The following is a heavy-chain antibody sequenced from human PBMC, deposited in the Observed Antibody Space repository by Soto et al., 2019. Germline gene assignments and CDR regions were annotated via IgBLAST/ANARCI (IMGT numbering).Heavy chain of an antibody. CDR2: IRSEGSSE. J-gene: IGHJ6*03. Sequence: QVQLVESGGGVVQPGRSLRLSCAASEFTFSRHGMHWVRQAPGKGLQWVGVIRSEGSSEVYADSVKGRFIISRDNYKNILYLQMNSLRAEDTAVYYCARERTFGDNKHNYIDVWGTGITVTVSS. V-gene: IGHV3-33*01. CDR3: ARERTFGDNKHNYIDV. D-gene: IGHD3-10*01. CDR1: EFTFSRHG.